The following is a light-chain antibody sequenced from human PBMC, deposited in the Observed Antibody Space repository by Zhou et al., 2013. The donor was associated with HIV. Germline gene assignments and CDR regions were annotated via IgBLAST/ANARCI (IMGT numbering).Light chain of an antibody. Sequence: IVMTQSPATLSVSPGERATLSCRASQSVSTNLAWYQQKPGQAPRLLIYGASTRATGIPARFSGSRSGTEFTLTISSMQSEDSAVYYCQQYHARPPALTFGGGSKVEI. CDR3: QQYHARPPALT. V-gene: IGKV3-15*01. CDR2: GAS. CDR1: QSVSTN. J-gene: IGKJ4*01.